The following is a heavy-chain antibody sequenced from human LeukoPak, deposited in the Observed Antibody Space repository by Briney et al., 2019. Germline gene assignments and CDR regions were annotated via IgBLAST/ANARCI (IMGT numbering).Heavy chain of an antibody. CDR2: IIPIFGTA. J-gene: IGHJ4*02. Sequence: SVKVSCKASGGTFSSYAISWVRQAPGQGLEWMGGIIPIFGTANYAQKFQGRVTITADESTSTAYMELSSLRSEDTAVYYCASQAGYYGGPIFDYWGQGTLVTVSS. V-gene: IGHV1-69*13. CDR1: GGTFSSYA. D-gene: IGHD4-23*01. CDR3: ASQAGYYGGPIFDY.